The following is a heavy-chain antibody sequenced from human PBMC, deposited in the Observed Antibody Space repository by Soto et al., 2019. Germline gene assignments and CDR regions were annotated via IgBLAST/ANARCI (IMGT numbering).Heavy chain of an antibody. J-gene: IGHJ6*02. CDR2: ISSRGSTT. CDR3: VKPTYHDGAGAGAMDV. D-gene: IGHD2-21*01. Sequence: GGPLRLSCEASGITFRSYAMSWVRQAPGKGLEWVSAISSRGSTTYYAKSVQGRFTISRDNSKNRLFLQMNSLRADDSAVYYCVKPTYHDGAGAGAMDVWGQGTTVTVSS. CDR1: GITFRSYA. V-gene: IGHV3-23*01.